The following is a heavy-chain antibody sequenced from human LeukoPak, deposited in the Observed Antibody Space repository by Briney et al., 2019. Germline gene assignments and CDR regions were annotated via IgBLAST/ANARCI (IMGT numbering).Heavy chain of an antibody. CDR2: FNPNSGGT. CDR1: GYTFTGYY. D-gene: IGHD3-10*01. CDR3: ARFRSGRMLRNNWFDP. V-gene: IGHV1-2*02. Sequence: ASVKVSCKASGYTFTGYYMHWVRQALGKGLKGMDWFNPNSGGTNYAQKFQGRVTMTRDTSISTAYMELSRLRSDDTAVYYCARFRSGRMLRNNWFDPWGQGTLVTVSS. J-gene: IGHJ5*02.